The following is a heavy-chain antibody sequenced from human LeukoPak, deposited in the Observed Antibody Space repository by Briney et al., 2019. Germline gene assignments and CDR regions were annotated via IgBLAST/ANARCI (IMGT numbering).Heavy chain of an antibody. V-gene: IGHV3-21*01. J-gene: IGHJ4*02. Sequence: GGSLRLSCAASGFTFSTYSMNWVRQAPGKGLEWVSSISSSSSYKYYADSLKGRFTISRDNAKNSLYLQMNSLRGEDTAVYYCARDIAATGSPSNFDHWGQGTLVTVSS. CDR2: ISSSSSYK. CDR3: ARDIAATGSPSNFDH. D-gene: IGHD6-13*01. CDR1: GFTFSTYS.